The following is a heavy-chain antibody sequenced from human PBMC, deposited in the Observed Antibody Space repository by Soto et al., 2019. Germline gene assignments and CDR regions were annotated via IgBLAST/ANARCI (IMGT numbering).Heavy chain of an antibody. J-gene: IGHJ6*02. CDR2: IWYDGGNK. CDR1: GFTVSSNY. V-gene: IGHV3-53*02. CDR3: ARCHYSGSARTYGMDV. D-gene: IGHD3-10*01. Sequence: EVQLVETGGGLIQPGGSLRLSCAASGFTVSSNYMSWVRQAPGKGLEWVSVIWYDGGNKYYADSVKGRFTISRDNSKNTLYLQMNSLRGEDTAVYHCARCHYSGSARTYGMDVWGQGTTVTVSS.